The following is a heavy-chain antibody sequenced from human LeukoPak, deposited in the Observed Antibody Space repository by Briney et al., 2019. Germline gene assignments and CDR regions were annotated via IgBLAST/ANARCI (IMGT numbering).Heavy chain of an antibody. CDR2: IKSKTDGGTT. CDR1: GFTFSNAW. J-gene: IGHJ3*02. CDR3: TTTTVMSIAFDI. D-gene: IGHD6-6*01. Sequence: GGSLRLSCAASGFTFSNAWMSWVRQAPGKGLEWVGRIKSKTDGGTTDYAAPVKGRFTISRDDSKNTLYLQMNSLKTEDTAVYYCTTTTVMSIAFDIWGQRTMVTVSS. V-gene: IGHV3-15*01.